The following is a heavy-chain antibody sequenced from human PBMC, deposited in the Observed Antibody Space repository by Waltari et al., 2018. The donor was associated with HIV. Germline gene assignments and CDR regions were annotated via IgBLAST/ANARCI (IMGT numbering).Heavy chain of an antibody. CDR3: ARDSKGDFWSGPISKDY. V-gene: IGHV1-18*01. D-gene: IGHD3-3*01. CDR2: ISAYNGNT. CDR1: GYTFTSYG. J-gene: IGHJ4*02. Sequence: QVQLVQSGAEVKKPGASVKVSCKASGYTFTSYGISWVRQAPGQGLEWMGWISAYNGNTNYAQKLQSRVTMTTDTSTSTAYMGLRSLRSDDTAVYYCARDSKGDFWSGPISKDYWGQGTLVTVSS.